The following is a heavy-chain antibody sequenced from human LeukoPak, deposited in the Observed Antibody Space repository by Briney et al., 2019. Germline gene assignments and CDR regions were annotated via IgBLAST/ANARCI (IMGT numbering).Heavy chain of an antibody. D-gene: IGHD5-24*01. V-gene: IGHV3-15*01. J-gene: IGHJ4*02. Sequence: GGSLRLSCAASGFTSSNAWMSWVRQAPGKGLEWVGRIKSKTDGGTTDYAAPVKGRFTISRDDSKNTLYLQMNSLKTEDTAVYYCTTEGDGYNGYYFDYWGQGTLVTVSS. CDR3: TTEGDGYNGYYFDY. CDR1: GFTSSNAW. CDR2: IKSKTDGGTT.